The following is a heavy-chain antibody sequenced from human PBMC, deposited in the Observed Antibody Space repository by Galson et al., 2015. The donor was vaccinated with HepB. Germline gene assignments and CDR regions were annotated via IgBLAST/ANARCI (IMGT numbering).Heavy chain of an antibody. CDR1: GFTFSAHS. CDR3: ARDREVRGIINYYYGMDV. V-gene: IGHV3-21*01. CDR2: ISSSGPYI. Sequence: SLRLSCAASGFTFSAHSMNWVRQAPGKGLEWVSSISSSGPYIYYADSVKGRFTISRDNAKNSLYLQMNSLRVEDTAVYYCARDREVRGIINYYYGMDVWGRGTTVTGSS. D-gene: IGHD3-10*01. J-gene: IGHJ6*02.